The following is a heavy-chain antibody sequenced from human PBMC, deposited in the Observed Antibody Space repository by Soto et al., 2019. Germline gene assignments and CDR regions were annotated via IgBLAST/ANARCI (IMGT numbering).Heavy chain of an antibody. CDR1: GFTFDDYA. Sequence: VQLVDSGGGLVQTGRSLRLSCAASGFTFDDYAMHWVRQAPGKGLECVSGISWNSGSIGYADSVKGRFTISRDNAKNSLYLQMNSLRPEDTALYYCARVVTYGVDAFDIWGQGTMVTVSS. CDR2: ISWNSGSI. V-gene: IGHV3-9*01. CDR3: ARVVTYGVDAFDI. J-gene: IGHJ3*02. D-gene: IGHD2-21*02.